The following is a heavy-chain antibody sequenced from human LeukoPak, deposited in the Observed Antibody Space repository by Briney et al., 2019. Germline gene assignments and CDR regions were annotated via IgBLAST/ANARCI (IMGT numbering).Heavy chain of an antibody. Sequence: GGSLRLSCAASGFTFSSYTMNWVRQAPGKGLERVSLISSSSSYIFYADSVKGRFTISRDNAKKSLYLQMNSLRAEDTAVYYCARPLSGTTDFDYWGQGTLVTVSS. CDR1: GFTFSSYT. CDR2: ISSSSSYI. J-gene: IGHJ4*02. CDR3: ARPLSGTTDFDY. V-gene: IGHV3-21*01. D-gene: IGHD1-20*01.